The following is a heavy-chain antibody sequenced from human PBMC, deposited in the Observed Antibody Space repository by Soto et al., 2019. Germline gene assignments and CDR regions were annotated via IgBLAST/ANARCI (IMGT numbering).Heavy chain of an antibody. CDR3: AKDFSSGWTYYFDS. J-gene: IGHJ4*02. Sequence: DVHLLESGGGLVQPGGSLRLSCAASGFTFTSHAMSWVRQSPGKGPEWVSGISNSGGRTFTADSVKGRCTISRDNSRNTLDLQMNSLRVEDTAIYYCAKDFSSGWTYYFDSWGQGILVTVSS. D-gene: IGHD6-19*01. V-gene: IGHV3-23*01. CDR1: GFTFTSHA. CDR2: ISNSGGRT.